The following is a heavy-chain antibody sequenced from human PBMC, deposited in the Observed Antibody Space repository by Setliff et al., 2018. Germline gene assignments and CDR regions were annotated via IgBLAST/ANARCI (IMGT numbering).Heavy chain of an antibody. CDR3: ARTSGSGSSLLPNFSDP. D-gene: IGHD3-10*01. Sequence: KPSETLSLTCAVSGYSISSGYYWCWIRQPPGKGLEWIGIIYHSGSTYYNPSLKSRVTISVDTSKNQFSLKLSSVTAADTAVYYCARTSGSGSSLLPNFSDPWGQGTLVTVSS. V-gene: IGHV4-38-2*01. J-gene: IGHJ5*02. CDR1: GYSISSGYY. CDR2: IYHSGST.